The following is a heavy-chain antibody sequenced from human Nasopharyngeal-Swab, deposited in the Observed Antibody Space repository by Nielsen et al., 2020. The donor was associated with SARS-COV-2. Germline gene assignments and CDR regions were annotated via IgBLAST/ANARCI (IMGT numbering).Heavy chain of an antibody. CDR1: GYTFTNSH. V-gene: IGHV1-46*01. D-gene: IGHD4-17*01. Sequence: ASVKVSCKASGYTFTNSHMHWVRQAPGQGLEWMGMINPTGDTTSDAQNFEGRLSVTRDTSTSTAYMELSSLRSEDTAVYYCARDSGHNPSTVYYYYYYYMDVWGKGTTVTVSS. CDR3: ARDSGHNPSTVYYYYYYYMDV. CDR2: INPTGDTT. J-gene: IGHJ6*03.